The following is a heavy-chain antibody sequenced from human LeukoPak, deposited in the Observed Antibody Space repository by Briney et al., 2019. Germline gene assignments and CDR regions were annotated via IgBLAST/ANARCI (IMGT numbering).Heavy chain of an antibody. V-gene: IGHV4-34*01. CDR3: ASNSFDYYGSGSYSVDY. D-gene: IGHD3-10*01. Sequence: SETLSLTCAVYGGSFSGYYWSWIRQPPGKGLEWIGEINHSGSTNYNPSLKSRVTISVDTSENQFSLKLSSVTAADTAVYYCASNSFDYYGSGSYSVDYWGQGTLVTVSS. J-gene: IGHJ4*02. CDR2: INHSGST. CDR1: GGSFSGYY.